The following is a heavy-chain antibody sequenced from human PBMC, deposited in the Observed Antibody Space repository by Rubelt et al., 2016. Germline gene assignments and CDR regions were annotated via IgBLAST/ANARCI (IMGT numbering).Heavy chain of an antibody. V-gene: IGHV3-33*06. CDR2: ISYDGTNK. CDR3: AKETVKGWLRGFDW. Sequence: QEQLVESGGGVVQPGRSLRLSCEASKFTFRSYVMHWFRQAPGKGLEWVAVISYDGTNKYYVDSVKGRLTFSRDNSKNKLYLQMNSLRADDTAVYYCAKETVKGWLRGFDWWGQGTLVTVSS. D-gene: IGHD5-24*01. CDR1: KFTFRSYV. J-gene: IGHJ4*02.